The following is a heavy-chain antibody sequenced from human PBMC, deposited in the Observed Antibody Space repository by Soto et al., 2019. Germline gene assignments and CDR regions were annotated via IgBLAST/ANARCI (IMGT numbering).Heavy chain of an antibody. Sequence: ASVKVSCKASGGTFSSYTISWVRQAPGQGLEWMGRIIPILGIANYAQKLQGRVTITADKSTSTAYFELSSLRSEDRAVYYCARDLRGYWGKGTLVTVSS. V-gene: IGHV1-69*04. CDR2: IIPILGIA. CDR3: ARDLRGY. CDR1: GGTFSSYT. J-gene: IGHJ4*02.